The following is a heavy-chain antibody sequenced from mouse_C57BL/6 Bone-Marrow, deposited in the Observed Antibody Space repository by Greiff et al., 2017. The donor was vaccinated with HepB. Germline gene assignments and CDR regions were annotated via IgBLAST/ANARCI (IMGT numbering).Heavy chain of an antibody. D-gene: IGHD1-1*01. V-gene: IGHV1-54*01. J-gene: IGHJ3*01. CDR2: INPGSGGT. Sequence: VQLQQSGAELVRPGPSVKVSCKASGYAFTNYLIEWVKQRPGQGLEWIGVINPGSGGTNYNEKFKGKATLTADKSSSTAYMQLSSLTSEDSAVYFCARGGKYYSYWGQGTLVTVSA. CDR3: ARGGKYYSY. CDR1: GYAFTNYL.